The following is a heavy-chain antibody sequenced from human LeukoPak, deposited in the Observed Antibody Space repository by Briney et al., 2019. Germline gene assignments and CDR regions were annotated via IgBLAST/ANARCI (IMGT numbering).Heavy chain of an antibody. CDR3: ARDEQWLVHIDY. CDR1: GFTFSSYS. CDR2: ISSSGSTI. D-gene: IGHD6-19*01. Sequence: PGGSLRLSCAASGFTFSSYSMNWVRQAPGKGLEWVSYISSSGSTIYYADSVKGRFTISRDNAKNSLYLQMNSLRAEDTAVYYCARDEQWLVHIDYWGQGTLVTVSS. V-gene: IGHV3-48*04. J-gene: IGHJ4*02.